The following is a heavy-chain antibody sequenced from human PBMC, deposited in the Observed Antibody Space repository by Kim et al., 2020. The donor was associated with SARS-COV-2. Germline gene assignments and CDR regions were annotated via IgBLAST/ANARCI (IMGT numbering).Heavy chain of an antibody. CDR1: GFTFSSYA. V-gene: IGHV3-30-3*01. Sequence: GGSLRLSCAASGFTFSSYAMHWVRQAPGKGLEWVAVISYDGSNKYYADSVKGRFTISRDNSKNTLYLQMNSLRAEDTAVYYCARESTVGGSYGSFDYWGQGTLVTVSS. J-gene: IGHJ4*02. CDR3: ARESTVGGSYGSFDY. CDR2: ISYDGSNK. D-gene: IGHD1-26*01.